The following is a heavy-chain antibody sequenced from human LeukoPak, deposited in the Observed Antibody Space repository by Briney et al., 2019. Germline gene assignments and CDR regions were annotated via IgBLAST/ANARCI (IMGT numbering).Heavy chain of an antibody. CDR2: INHSGST. J-gene: IGHJ4*02. CDR1: GGSFSGYY. CDR3: ARGTRSSRYPHFDY. V-gene: IGHV4-34*01. D-gene: IGHD6-13*01. Sequence: SETLSLTCAVYGGSFSGYYWSWIRQPPGKGLEWIGEINHSGSTNYNPSLKSRVTIPVDTSKNQFSLKLSSVTAADTAVYYCARGTRSSRYPHFDYWGQGTLVTVSS.